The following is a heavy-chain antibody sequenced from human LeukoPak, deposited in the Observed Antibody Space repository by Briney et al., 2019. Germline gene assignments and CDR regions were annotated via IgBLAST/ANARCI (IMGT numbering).Heavy chain of an antibody. CDR2: ISSSSSTI. D-gene: IGHD4-11*01. CDR3: AIGTVTSLFDY. Sequence: GGSLRLSCAASGFTFSGYSMNWVRQAPGKGLEWVSYISSSSSTIYYADSVKGRFTISRDNAKNSLYLQMNSLRAEDTAVYYCAIGTVTSLFDYWGQGTLVTVSS. V-gene: IGHV3-48*01. J-gene: IGHJ4*02. CDR1: GFTFSGYS.